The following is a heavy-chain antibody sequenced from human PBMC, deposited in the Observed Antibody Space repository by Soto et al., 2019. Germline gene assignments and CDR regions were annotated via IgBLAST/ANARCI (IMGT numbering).Heavy chain of an antibody. J-gene: IGHJ3*02. CDR2: INAYNGNT. Sequence: ASVKVSCKASGYTFASYDSNWVRQATGQGLEWMGWINAYNGNTNYAQKFQGRVTMTTDTSTSTAYMELRSLRSDDTAVYYCASGYSYGHDAFDIWGQGTMVTVSS. CDR1: GYTFASYD. V-gene: IGHV1-18*01. CDR3: ASGYSYGHDAFDI. D-gene: IGHD5-18*01.